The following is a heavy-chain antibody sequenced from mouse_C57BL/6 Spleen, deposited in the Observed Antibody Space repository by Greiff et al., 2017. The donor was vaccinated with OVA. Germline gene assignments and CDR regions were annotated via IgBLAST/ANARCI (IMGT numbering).Heavy chain of an antibody. D-gene: IGHD2-1*01. Sequence: EVQLQQSGPVLVKPGASVKMSCKASGYTFTDYYMNWVKQSHGKSLEWIGVINPYNGGTSYNQKFKGKATLTVDKSSSTAYMELNSLTSEDSAVYYCARRGSSTMVPRGGYFDYWGQGTTLTVSS. CDR3: ARRGSSTMVPRGGYFDY. J-gene: IGHJ2*01. V-gene: IGHV1-19*01. CDR1: GYTFTDYY. CDR2: INPYNGGT.